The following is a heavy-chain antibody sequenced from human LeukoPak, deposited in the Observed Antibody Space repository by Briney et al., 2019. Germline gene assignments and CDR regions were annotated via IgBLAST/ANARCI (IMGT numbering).Heavy chain of an antibody. CDR3: ATTYYYDSSGYSGYFDY. V-gene: IGHV3-30*02. Sequence: GGSLRLSCAASGFTISDYFMSWIRQAPGKGLEWVAFIRYDRSNKYYADSVKGRFTISRDNSKSTLYLQMNSLRAEDTAVYYCATTYYYDSSGYSGYFDYWGQGTLVTVSS. CDR2: IRYDRSNK. J-gene: IGHJ4*02. CDR1: GFTISDYF. D-gene: IGHD3-22*01.